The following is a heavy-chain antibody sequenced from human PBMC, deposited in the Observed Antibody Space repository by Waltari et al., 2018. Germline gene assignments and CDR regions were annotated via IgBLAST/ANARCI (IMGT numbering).Heavy chain of an antibody. CDR2: ISSNGGST. D-gene: IGHD2-15*01. J-gene: IGHJ3*02. V-gene: IGHV3-64*01. Sequence: EVQLVESGGGLVQPGGSLRLSCAASGLTFSSYAMHWVRQAPGKGLEYVSAISSNGGSTYYANSVKGRFTISRDNSKNTLYLQMGSLRAEDMAVYYCARDPRRSGSGGNPDAFDIWGQGTMVTVSS. CDR3: ARDPRRSGSGGNPDAFDI. CDR1: GLTFSSYA.